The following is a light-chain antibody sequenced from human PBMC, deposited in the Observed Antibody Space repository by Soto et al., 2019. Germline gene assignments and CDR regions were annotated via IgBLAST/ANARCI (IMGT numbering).Light chain of an antibody. CDR1: SSDVGSYNL. Sequence: QSALTQPASVSGSPGQSITISCTGTSSDVGSYNLVSWYQQHPGKAPKLMIYEGSKRPSGVSNRFSGSKSGNTASLTISGLQAEDEVEYYCCSYAGSSTYVVFGGGTKLTVL. V-gene: IGLV2-23*01. CDR3: CSYAGSSTYVV. J-gene: IGLJ2*01. CDR2: EGS.